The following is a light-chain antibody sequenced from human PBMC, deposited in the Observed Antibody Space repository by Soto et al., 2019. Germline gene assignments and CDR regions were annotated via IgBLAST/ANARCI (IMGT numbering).Light chain of an antibody. V-gene: IGKV3-20*01. J-gene: IGKJ2*03. CDR2: ATS. CDR1: QSVSTTY. CDR3: QQYGNSPPYS. Sequence: EIVLTQSPGSLSLSPGEGATLSCRASQSVSTTYLAWYQLKPGQAPRLVIYATSSRAAVIPDRFRGSGSGTEFTLTISSLEPEDVGVYFCQQYGNSPPYSFGQGTKLEIK.